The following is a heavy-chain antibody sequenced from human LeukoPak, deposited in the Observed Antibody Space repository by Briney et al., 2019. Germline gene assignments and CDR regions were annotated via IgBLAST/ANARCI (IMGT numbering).Heavy chain of an antibody. Sequence: GGTLRLSCAASGFTFSSYGMHWVRQAPGKGLEWVAFISYDGSKKYYADFVKGRFTIPRDNSKNTLYVERNSLRAEDTAVYYCAKLGFDSSGSHSLVDYWGQGTPVTVSS. J-gene: IGHJ4*02. CDR1: GFTFSSYG. CDR3: AKLGFDSSGSHSLVDY. CDR2: ISYDGSKK. V-gene: IGHV3-30*18. D-gene: IGHD3-22*01.